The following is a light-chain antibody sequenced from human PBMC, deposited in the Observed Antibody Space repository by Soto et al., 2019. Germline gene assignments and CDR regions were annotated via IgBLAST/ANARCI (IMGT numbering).Light chain of an antibody. CDR2: DAS. CDR3: QHYNSYSIT. J-gene: IGKJ3*01. Sequence: DIQMTQSPSTLSASVGDRVTITCRASQSISRWLARYQQKPGKAPNLLIYDASSLESGVPSRFSGSGSGTEFTLTISSLQPDDFATYYCQHYNSYSITFGPGTKVDIK. CDR1: QSISRW. V-gene: IGKV1-5*01.